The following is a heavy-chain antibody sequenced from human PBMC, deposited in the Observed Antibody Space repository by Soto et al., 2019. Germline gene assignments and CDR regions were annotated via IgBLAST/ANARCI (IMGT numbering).Heavy chain of an antibody. J-gene: IGHJ5*02. V-gene: IGHV3-30*18. Sequence: GVSLRLSCAASGFPFSSYGMHWVRQAPGKGLEWVAVISYDGSNKYYADSVKGRFTISRDNSKNTLYLQMNSLRAEDTAVYYCAKDGCSGGSGYSPWCQGIPVTASS. CDR2: ISYDGSNK. CDR3: AKDGCSGGSGYSP. CDR1: GFPFSSYG. D-gene: IGHD2-15*01.